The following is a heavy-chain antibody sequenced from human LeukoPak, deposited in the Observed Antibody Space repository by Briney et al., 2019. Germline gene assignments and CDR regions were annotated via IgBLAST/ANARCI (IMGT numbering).Heavy chain of an antibody. V-gene: IGHV3-23*01. CDR3: AKYQRQWLPKGGFDY. CDR2: ISGSGGST. J-gene: IGHJ4*02. CDR1: GFTFSSYA. Sequence: GGSLRLSCAASGFTFSSYAMSWVRQAPGKGLEWVSAISGSGGSTYYADSVKGRFTISRDNSKNTLYLQMDNLRAEDTAVYYCAKYQRQWLPKGGFDYWGQGTLVTVSS. D-gene: IGHD6-19*01.